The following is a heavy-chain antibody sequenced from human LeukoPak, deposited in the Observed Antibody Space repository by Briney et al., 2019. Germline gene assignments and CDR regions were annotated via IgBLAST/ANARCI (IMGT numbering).Heavy chain of an antibody. D-gene: IGHD2-2*01. CDR2: IKPNSGGT. CDR3: ARDVGEYCSSTSCYASDK. J-gene: IGHJ4*02. Sequence: GASVKVSCKASGYTFTGYYMHWARQAPGQGLEWMGWIKPNSGGTKYAQKFQGRVTMTRDTSISTAYMELSRLTSDDTAVYYCARDVGEYCSSTSCYASDKWGQGTLVTASS. V-gene: IGHV1-2*02. CDR1: GYTFTGYY.